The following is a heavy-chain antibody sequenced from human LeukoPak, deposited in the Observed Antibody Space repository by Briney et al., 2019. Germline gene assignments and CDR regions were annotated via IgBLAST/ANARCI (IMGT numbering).Heavy chain of an antibody. CDR2: IRSKPHSFAT. CDR1: GFTFSAAA. D-gene: IGHD1-26*01. CDR3: TTGTHGY. Sequence: GGSLRLSCAASGFTFSAAAIHGVRQASGKGLEWVGRIRSKPHSFATAYAESVKGRFTVSRDDSKDTAYLQLDSLKTEDTAVYYCTTGTHGYWGQGTLVTVSS. J-gene: IGHJ4*02. V-gene: IGHV3-73*01.